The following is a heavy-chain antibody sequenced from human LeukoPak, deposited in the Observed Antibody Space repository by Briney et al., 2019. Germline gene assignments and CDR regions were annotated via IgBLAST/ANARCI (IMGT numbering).Heavy chain of an antibody. CDR3: ARVPATVTTSDYYYYYVDV. V-gene: IGHV3-11*01. CDR1: GFTFSDYY. D-gene: IGHD4-11*01. CDR2: ISSSGSTI. J-gene: IGHJ6*03. Sequence: PGGSLRLSCAASGFTFSDYYMSWIRQAPGKGLEWVSYISSSGSTIYYADSVKGRFTISRDNAKNSLYLQMNSLRAEDTAVYYCARVPATVTTSDYYYYYVDVWGKGTTVTVSS.